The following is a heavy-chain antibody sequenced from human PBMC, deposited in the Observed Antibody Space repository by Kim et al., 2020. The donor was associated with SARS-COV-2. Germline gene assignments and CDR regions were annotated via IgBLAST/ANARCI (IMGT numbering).Heavy chain of an antibody. CDR3: ARGRGGSYLGSFDY. Sequence: ANAVKGRVTITRDNSKNTLYLQVNRLRAEDTAVYYCARGRGGSYLGSFDYWGQGTLVTVSS. V-gene: IGHV3-30*01. D-gene: IGHD1-26*01. J-gene: IGHJ4*01.